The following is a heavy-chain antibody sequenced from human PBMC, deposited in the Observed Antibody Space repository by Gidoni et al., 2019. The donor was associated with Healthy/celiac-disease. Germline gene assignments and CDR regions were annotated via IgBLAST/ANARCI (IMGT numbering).Heavy chain of an antibody. V-gene: IGHV4-34*01. J-gene: IGHJ4*02. CDR3: ARALCSGGSCFIPSSYDY. Sequence: QVQLQQWGAGLLKPSETLSLTCAVYGGSFSGYYWSWIRQPPGKGLEWIGEINHSGSTNYNPSLKSRVTISVDTSKNQFSLKLSSVTAADTAVYYCARALCSGGSCFIPSSYDYWGQGTLVTVSS. CDR1: GGSFSGYY. CDR2: INHSGST. D-gene: IGHD2-15*01.